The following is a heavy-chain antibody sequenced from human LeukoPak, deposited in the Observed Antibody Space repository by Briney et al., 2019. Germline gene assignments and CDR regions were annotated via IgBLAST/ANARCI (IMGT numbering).Heavy chain of an antibody. CDR2: INQRRNT. Sequence: SETLSLTCVVYGESFSGYSWSWIRQPPGRGLEWIGEINQRRNTNYNPSLKSRVTISIDTSKNQFSLKLSSVTAADTAVYYCARHGWHAWYFDLWGRGTLVTVSS. CDR3: ARHGWHAWYFDL. V-gene: IGHV4-34*01. CDR1: GESFSGYS. J-gene: IGHJ2*01. D-gene: IGHD6-19*01.